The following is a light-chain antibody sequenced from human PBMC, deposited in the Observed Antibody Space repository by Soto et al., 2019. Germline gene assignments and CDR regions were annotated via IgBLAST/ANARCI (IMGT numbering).Light chain of an antibody. CDR2: DAS. Sequence: EIVLTQSPATLSLSPGERATLSCRASQSVSSYLAWYQQKPGQAPRLLIYDASNRATGIPARFSGSGSGTDFTLTISSLEPEDFAGYYWQQRSNWPTITFGQGTRLEIK. CDR3: QQRSNWPTIT. CDR1: QSVSSY. J-gene: IGKJ5*01. V-gene: IGKV3-11*01.